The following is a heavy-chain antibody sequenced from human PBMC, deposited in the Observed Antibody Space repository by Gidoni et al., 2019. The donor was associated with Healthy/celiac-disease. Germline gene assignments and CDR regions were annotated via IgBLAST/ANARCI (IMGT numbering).Heavy chain of an antibody. D-gene: IGHD3-22*01. V-gene: IGHV4-59*01. CDR1: GGSISSYY. CDR3: ARAPYYYDSSGYYYTTKTYFDY. J-gene: IGHJ4*02. CDR2: IYYSGST. Sequence: QVQLQESGPGLVKPSETLSLTCTVSGGSISSYYWSWIRQPPGKGLEWIGYIYYSGSTNYNPSLKSRVTISVDTSKNQFSLKLSSVTAADTAVYYCARAPYYYDSSGYYYTTKTYFDYWGQGTLVTVSS.